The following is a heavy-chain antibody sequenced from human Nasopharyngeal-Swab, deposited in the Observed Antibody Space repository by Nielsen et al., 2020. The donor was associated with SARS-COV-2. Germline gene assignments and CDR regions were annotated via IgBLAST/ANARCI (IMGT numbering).Heavy chain of an antibody. D-gene: IGHD6-13*01. J-gene: IGHJ6*02. V-gene: IGHV4-61*02. CDR2: IYTSGST. CDR1: GGSISSGSKY. CDR3: AYRAAAVKNFGMDV. Sequence: SETLSLTCTVSGGSISSGSKYWGWILQRAGKGLEWIVRIYTSGSTNYNPSLKSLITISVDTSKNQFTLKLSSATAAATTVYYCAYRAAAVKNFGMDVWGQGTTVTVSS.